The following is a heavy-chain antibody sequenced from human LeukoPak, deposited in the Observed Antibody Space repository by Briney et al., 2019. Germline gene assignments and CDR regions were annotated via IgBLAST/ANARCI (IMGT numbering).Heavy chain of an antibody. Sequence: GGSLRLSCAVSGFRFSSYAMSWVRQAPGKGLEWVAVVSDSGDNTHYVNSVKGRFTISRDNSKNTLYLLMNSLRGEDTAVYYCAKTLPSWGTYYFDYWGQGTLVPVSS. D-gene: IGHD3-10*01. CDR2: VSDSGDNT. CDR3: AKTLPSWGTYYFDY. CDR1: GFRFSSYA. V-gene: IGHV3-23*01. J-gene: IGHJ4*02.